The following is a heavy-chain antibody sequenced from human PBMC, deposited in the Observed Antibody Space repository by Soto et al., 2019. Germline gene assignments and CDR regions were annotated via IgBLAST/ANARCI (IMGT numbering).Heavy chain of an antibody. V-gene: IGHV5-51*03. D-gene: IGHD5-12*01. CDR2: IYGGDSDT. CDR3: TGRIEACPGDTGLDV. J-gene: IGHJ6*02. CDR1: GFTFSNHW. Sequence: VQLLQSGAEVKKTGESLKISCKGFGFTFSNHWIAWVRHMPGRGLERLGIIYGGDSDTRYSPSFQGQVTISVDKSIGTVSLQWTSLKASDSAWYFCTGRIEACPGDTGLDVWGGATWLTVCS.